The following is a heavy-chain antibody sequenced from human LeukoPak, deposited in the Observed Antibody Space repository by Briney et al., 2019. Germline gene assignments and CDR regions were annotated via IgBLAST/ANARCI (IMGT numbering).Heavy chain of an antibody. CDR3: ARRPTTTSAFDP. V-gene: IGHV4-39*01. J-gene: IGHJ5*02. CDR2: IYYSGTT. CDR1: GGFIRGGSYS. Sequence: KPSETLSLTPTVHGGFIRGGSYSLGWIRPPPIKGLEWIANIYYSGTTYYNPSLKSRVTISVDTSKNQFSLKLTSVTAADTAVYYCARRPTTTSAFDPWGQGTLVTVSS. D-gene: IGHD1-26*01.